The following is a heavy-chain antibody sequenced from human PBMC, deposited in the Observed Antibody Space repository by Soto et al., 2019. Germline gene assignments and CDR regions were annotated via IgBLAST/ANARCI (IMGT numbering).Heavy chain of an antibody. CDR3: ARQVAAAGTRWFDP. CDR2: VYYSGST. J-gene: IGHJ5*02. CDR1: GGSISSSSYY. D-gene: IGHD6-13*01. Sequence: QLQLQESGPGLVKPSETLSLTCTVSGGSISSSSYYWGWIRQPPGKGLEWIGSVYYSGSTYYNPPPKIRVTRSVDTSKNQFSLKLSPVTAADTAVYYCARQVAAAGTRWFDPWGQGTLVPVSS. V-gene: IGHV4-39*01.